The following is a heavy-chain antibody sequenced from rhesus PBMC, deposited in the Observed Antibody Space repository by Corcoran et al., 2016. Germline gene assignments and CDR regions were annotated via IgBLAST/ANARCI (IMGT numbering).Heavy chain of an antibody. V-gene: IGHV3-16*02. Sequence: EVQLVESGGGLVQPGGSLGLSCAASGFTCSAYWMSWVRPAPGMGLDGVGRIKNKVVGGTAAYAESVKGRFTISRDDSKNTLYLQMNSLKTEDTAVYYCNREWLDYWGQEVLVTVSS. CDR1: GFTCSAYW. CDR2: IKNKVVGGTA. CDR3: NREWLDY. J-gene: IGHJ4*01.